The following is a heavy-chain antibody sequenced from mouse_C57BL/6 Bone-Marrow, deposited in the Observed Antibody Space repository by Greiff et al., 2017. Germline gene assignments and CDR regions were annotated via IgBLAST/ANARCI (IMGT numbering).Heavy chain of an antibody. CDR3: ARSKNWDSWFAY. CDR2: INPGSGGT. CDR1: GYAFTNYL. J-gene: IGHJ3*01. Sequence: VQLQQSGAELVRPGTSVKVSCKASGYAFTNYLIEWVKQRPGQGLEWIGVINPGSGGTNYNEKFKGKSTLTAAKYSSTAYMHLSSLTSEDSAVYVGARSKNWDSWFAYWCQGTLVTVSA. V-gene: IGHV1-54*01. D-gene: IGHD4-1*01.